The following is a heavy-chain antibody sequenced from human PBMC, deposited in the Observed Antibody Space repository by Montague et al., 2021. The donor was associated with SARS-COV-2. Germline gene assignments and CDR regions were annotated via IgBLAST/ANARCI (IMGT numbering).Heavy chain of an antibody. D-gene: IGHD3-10*01. CDR2: MYYSGST. V-gene: IGHV4-39*07. CDR1: GGSISSSTYY. Sequence: SETLSLTCTVSGGSISSSTYYWGWIRQPPGKGLEWIGNMYYSGSTYYNPSLKSRVTISIDTSKNQFSLKLSSVTAADTAVYYCARDAIVLQGVTKGMDVWGQGTTVTVSS. CDR3: ARDAIVLQGVTKGMDV. J-gene: IGHJ6*02.